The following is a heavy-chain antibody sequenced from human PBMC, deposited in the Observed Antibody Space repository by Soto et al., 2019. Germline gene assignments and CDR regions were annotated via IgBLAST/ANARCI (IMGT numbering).Heavy chain of an antibody. CDR1: GFSLSNARMG. CDR3: ALIGGYSYDSSGYPDAFDI. Sequence: QVTLKESGPVLVKPTETLTLTCTVSGFSLSNARMGVSWIRQPPGKALEWLAHIFSNDEKSYSTSLKSRLTISKDTSKSQVVLTMTNMDPVDTATYYCALIGGYSYDSSGYPDAFDIWGQGTMVTVSS. V-gene: IGHV2-26*01. CDR2: IFSNDEK. D-gene: IGHD3-22*01. J-gene: IGHJ3*02.